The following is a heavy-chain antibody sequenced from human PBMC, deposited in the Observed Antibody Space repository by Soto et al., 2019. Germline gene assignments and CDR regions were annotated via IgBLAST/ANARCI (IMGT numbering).Heavy chain of an antibody. J-gene: IGHJ4*02. V-gene: IGHV3-11*01. CDR3: ARDYCSSTSCYPQITGYFDY. CDR2: ISSSGSTI. Sequence: GGSLRLSCAASGFTFSDYYMSWIRQAPGKGLEWVSYISSSGSTIYYADSVKGRFTISRDNAKNSLYLQMNSLRAEDTAVYYCARDYCSSTSCYPQITGYFDYWGQGTLVTVSS. D-gene: IGHD2-2*01. CDR1: GFTFSDYY.